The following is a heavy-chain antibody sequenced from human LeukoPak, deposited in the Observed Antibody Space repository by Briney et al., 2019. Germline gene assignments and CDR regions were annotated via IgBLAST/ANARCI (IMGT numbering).Heavy chain of an antibody. CDR3: ARDDSSGYPLDI. J-gene: IGHJ3*02. Sequence: SETLSLTCTVSGGSISSYYWSWIRQPPGKGLEWIGYIYYSGSTNYNPSLKSRVTISVDTSKNQFSLKLSSVTAADTAVYYCARDDSSGYPLDIWGQGTMVTVCS. D-gene: IGHD3-22*01. V-gene: IGHV4-59*01. CDR2: IYYSGST. CDR1: GGSISSYY.